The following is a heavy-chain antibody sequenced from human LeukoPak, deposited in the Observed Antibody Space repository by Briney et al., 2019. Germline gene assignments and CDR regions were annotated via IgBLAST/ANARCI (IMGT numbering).Heavy chain of an antibody. CDR1: RFTCSTYA. CDR2: ITGSGEST. J-gene: IGHJ4*02. D-gene: IGHD6-13*01. CDR3: ARAGGLWYAEAYFDY. Sequence: HPGGSLRLSCAASRFTCSTYAMGGGRQAPGKGLEWVSGITGSGESTYYADSVKGRFTISRDNSKNTLYLQMNSLRADDTAVYYCARAGGLWYAEAYFDYWGQGTLVTVSS. V-gene: IGHV3-23*01.